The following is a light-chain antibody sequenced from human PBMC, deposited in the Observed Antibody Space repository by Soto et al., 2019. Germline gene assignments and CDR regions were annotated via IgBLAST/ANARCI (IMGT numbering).Light chain of an antibody. CDR2: DAS. J-gene: IGKJ5*01. CDR1: QNIRNW. V-gene: IGKV1-5*01. CDR3: QQYNTYST. Sequence: GDSVTITCRASQNIRNWXAWXXQXPXXXPXXLIYDASSLKSVVPAMFSGSGSGTEYTLTISSLQPDDFATYYCQQYNTYSTFGQGTRLEIK.